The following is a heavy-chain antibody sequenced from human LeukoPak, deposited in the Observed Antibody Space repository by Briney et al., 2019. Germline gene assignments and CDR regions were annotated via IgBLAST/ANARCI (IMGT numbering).Heavy chain of an antibody. D-gene: IGHD6-13*01. J-gene: IGHJ4*02. CDR3: ARVGSSSWSENDY. V-gene: IGHV1-69*13. Sequence: GASVKVSCKASGGTFSGYAISWVRQAPGQGLEWMGGIIPIFGTANYAQKFQGRVTITADESTSTAYMELSSLRSEDTAVYYCARVGSSSWSENDYWGQGTLVTVSS. CDR1: GGTFSGYA. CDR2: IIPIFGTA.